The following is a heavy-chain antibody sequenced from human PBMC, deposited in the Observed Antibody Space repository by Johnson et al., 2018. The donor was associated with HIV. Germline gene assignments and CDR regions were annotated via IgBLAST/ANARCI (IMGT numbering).Heavy chain of an antibody. CDR3: AREGPSERAGFDI. J-gene: IGHJ3*02. Sequence: VQLVESGGGVVRPGGSLRLSCAASGFTFDDYGMSWVRQAPGKGLEWVSRINSDGSSTSYADSVKGRFTISRDNAKNTLYLQMNSLRADDTAVYYCAREGPSERAGFDIWGQGTMVTVSS. V-gene: IGHV3-20*04. CDR1: GFTFDDYG. CDR2: INSDGSST.